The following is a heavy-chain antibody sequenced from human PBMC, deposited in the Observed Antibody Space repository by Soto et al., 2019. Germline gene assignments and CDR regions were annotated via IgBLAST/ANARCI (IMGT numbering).Heavy chain of an antibody. D-gene: IGHD6-13*01. V-gene: IGHV3-33*01. J-gene: IGHJ2*01. CDR2: IWYDGSNK. CDR3: VRDRRSGSSIPSWYFDL. Sequence: GGSLRLSCAASGFTFSHYGMQWVRQAPGKGLEWVADIWYDGSNKYYADSVKGRSTISRDNSKNTLYLQMNSLRAEDTAVYFCVRDRRSGSSIPSWYFDLWGRGALVTVSS. CDR1: GFTFSHYG.